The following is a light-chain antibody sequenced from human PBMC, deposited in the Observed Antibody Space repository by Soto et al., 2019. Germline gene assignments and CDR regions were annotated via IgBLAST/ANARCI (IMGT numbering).Light chain of an antibody. CDR1: QDINDW. CDR3: QQYGHSPRT. J-gene: IGKJ1*01. V-gene: IGKV1-5*01. Sequence: IQMTQSPSTLSASVGDRVTITCRASQDINDWLAWYQQKPGNAPKFLIYDASTLESGVPSRFSGSGSGTDFTLTITRLEPEDFALYYCQQYGHSPRTFGQGTKVDIK. CDR2: DAS.